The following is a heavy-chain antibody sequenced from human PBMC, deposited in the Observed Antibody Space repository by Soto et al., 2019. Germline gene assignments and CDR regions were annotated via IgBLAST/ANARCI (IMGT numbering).Heavy chain of an antibody. CDR3: ARVHDIWTGWKFTF. V-gene: IGHV1-18*01. Sequence: QVRLVQSGAEVKKPGASVKVSCKTYGYDFTNYGINWVRQAPGQGLEWMGWISAYNGNIVYAQNFRGRATLTTDTATVAAYMEPTRPRSDDTSIYYCARVHDIWTGWKFTFWGQGTLVTVSS. CDR1: GYDFTNYG. J-gene: IGHJ4*02. D-gene: IGHD3-9*01. CDR2: ISAYNGNI.